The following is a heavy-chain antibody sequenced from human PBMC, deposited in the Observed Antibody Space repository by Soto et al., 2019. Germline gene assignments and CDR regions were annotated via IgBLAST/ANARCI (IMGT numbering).Heavy chain of an antibody. J-gene: IGHJ4*01. V-gene: IGHV4-38-2*01. D-gene: IGHD1-26*01. CDR3: ARVLGGSFYYFDS. Sequence: SETLSLTCAVSGYSISSGYYWGWIRQPPGKGLEWIASIHYLGSTYQNPSLKRRVNILVDTSKNQFSLKFSSVTAADTAVYYCARVLGGSFYYFDSWGHGTLVTVSS. CDR1: GYSISSGYY. CDR2: IHYLGST.